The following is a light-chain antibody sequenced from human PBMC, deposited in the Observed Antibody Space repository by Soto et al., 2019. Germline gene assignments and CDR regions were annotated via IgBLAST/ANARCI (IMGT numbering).Light chain of an antibody. J-gene: IGKJ1*01. CDR3: QQRSNWPT. CDR2: DAS. V-gene: IGKV3-11*01. CDR1: QSVSSY. Sequence: EIVLTQSLAILSLSPGERATLSCRASQSVSSYLAWYQQKPGQAPGLLIYDASNRATGIPARFSGSGSGTDFTLTISSLEPEDFAVYYCQQRSNWPTFGQGTKV.